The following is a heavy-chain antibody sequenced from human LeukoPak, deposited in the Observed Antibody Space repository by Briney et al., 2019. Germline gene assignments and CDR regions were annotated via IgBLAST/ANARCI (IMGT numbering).Heavy chain of an antibody. D-gene: IGHD3-10*01. V-gene: IGHV1-24*01. CDR1: GYTLTELS. J-gene: IGHJ4*02. CDR3: ATGGDVLLWTSLDY. CDR2: FDPEDGET. Sequence: GASVKVSCKVSGYTLTELSMHWVRQAPGKGLEWMGGFDPEDGETIYAQKFQGRVTMTEDTSTDTAYMELSSLRSEDTAVYYCATGGDVLLWTSLDYWGQGTLVTVSS.